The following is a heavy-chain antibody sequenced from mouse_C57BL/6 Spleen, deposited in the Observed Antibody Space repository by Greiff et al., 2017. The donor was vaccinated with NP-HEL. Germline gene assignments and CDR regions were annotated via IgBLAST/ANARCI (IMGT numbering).Heavy chain of an antibody. CDR3: ARRDYEDYAMDY. Sequence: VQLQQSGAELVKPGASVKMSCKASGYTFTTYPIEWMKQNHGKSLEWIGNFHPYNDVTKYNEKFKGKATLTVEKSSRTFYVELRRLTSEDSAVYYCARRDYEDYAMDYWGQGTSVTVAS. CDR1: GYTFTTYP. J-gene: IGHJ4*01. CDR2: FHPYNDVT. D-gene: IGHD2-4*01. V-gene: IGHV1-47*01.